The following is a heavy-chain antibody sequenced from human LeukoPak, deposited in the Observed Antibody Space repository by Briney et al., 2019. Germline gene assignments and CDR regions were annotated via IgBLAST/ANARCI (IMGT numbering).Heavy chain of an antibody. CDR2: INAYNDNT. CDR1: GYTFTSYG. CDR3: ATTLDSSGYLNPQTCDY. J-gene: IGHJ4*02. Sequence: GASVKVSCKASGYTFTSYGISWVRQAPGQGLEWMGWINAYNDNTNYAQKLQGRVTMTTDTSTSTAYMELGSLRSDDTGVYYCATTLDSSGYLNPQTCDYWGQEPLVSVSS. D-gene: IGHD3-22*01. V-gene: IGHV1-18*01.